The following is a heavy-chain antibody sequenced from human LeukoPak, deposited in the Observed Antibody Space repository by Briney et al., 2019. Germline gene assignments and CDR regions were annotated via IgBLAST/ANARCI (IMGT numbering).Heavy chain of an antibody. CDR1: GFTFSSYA. V-gene: IGHV3-23*01. D-gene: IGHD4-11*01. J-gene: IGHJ4*02. CDR2: ISGGGGST. Sequence: GGSLRPSCAASGFTFSSYAMSWVRQAPGKGLEWVSAISGGGGSTYYADSVKGRFTISRDNSKNTLYLQMNSLRAEDTAVYYCAKDSSKTTIKHFDYWGQGTLVTVSS. CDR3: AKDSSKTTIKHFDY.